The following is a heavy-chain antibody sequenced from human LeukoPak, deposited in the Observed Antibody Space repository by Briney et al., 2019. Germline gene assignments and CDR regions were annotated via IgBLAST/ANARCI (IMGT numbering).Heavy chain of an antibody. D-gene: IGHD3-10*01. CDR3: AKDRVDGSGSQFDS. CDR2: ISGSGAMT. Sequence: PGGSLRLSCAASGFTWSDHAMIWVRQAPGKGLEWVSSISGSGAMTYYADSVKGRFTISRDNAMDTLYLQMNSLRADDTAVYYCAKDRVDGSGSQFDSWGQGSLVIVSS. V-gene: IGHV3-23*01. J-gene: IGHJ4*02. CDR1: GFTWSDHA.